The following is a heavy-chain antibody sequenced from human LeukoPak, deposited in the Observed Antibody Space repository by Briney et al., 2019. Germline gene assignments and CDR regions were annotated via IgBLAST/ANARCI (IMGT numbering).Heavy chain of an antibody. J-gene: IGHJ6*02. D-gene: IGHD3-16*02. CDR3: AREYRTVGGYYGMDV. CDR2: ISYDVNNK. Sequence: GGSLRLSCAASGFTFSSYAMQWVRQAPGKGRQCVALISYDVNNKSYAHSVKGRFTISRDNTKNTLYLQMNSLITEDTAVYYCAREYRTVGGYYGMDVWGQGTTVTVSS. V-gene: IGHV3-30-3*01. CDR1: GFTFSSYA.